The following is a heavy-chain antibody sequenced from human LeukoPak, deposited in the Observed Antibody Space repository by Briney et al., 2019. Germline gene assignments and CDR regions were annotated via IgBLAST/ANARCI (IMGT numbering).Heavy chain of an antibody. V-gene: IGHV3-11*03. CDR3: ARISGSYVFDY. Sequence: GGSLRLSCAASGFTFSDYYMSWIRQAPGKGLEWVSYITSSSTYTNYADSVKGRFAISRDNAKNSLYLQINSLRAEDTAVYYCARISGSYVFDYWGQGTLVTVSS. D-gene: IGHD1-26*01. CDR1: GFTFSDYY. CDR2: ITSSSTYT. J-gene: IGHJ4*02.